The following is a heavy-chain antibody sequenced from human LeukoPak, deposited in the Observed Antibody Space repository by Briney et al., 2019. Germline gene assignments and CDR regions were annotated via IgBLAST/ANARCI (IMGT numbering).Heavy chain of an antibody. CDR3: ARGEYSSGWYVLLDY. V-gene: IGHV4-4*07. J-gene: IGHJ4*02. CDR1: GGSISSYY. Sequence: SETLSLTCTVSGGSISSYYWSWIRQPAGKGLEWIGRIYTGGSTNYNPSLKSRVTMSVDTSKNQFSLKLSSVTAADTAVYYCARGEYSSGWYVLLDYRGQGTLVTVSS. CDR2: IYTGGST. D-gene: IGHD6-19*01.